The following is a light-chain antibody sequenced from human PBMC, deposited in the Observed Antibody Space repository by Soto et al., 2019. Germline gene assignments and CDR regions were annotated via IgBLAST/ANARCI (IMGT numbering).Light chain of an antibody. V-gene: IGKV2-28*01. J-gene: IGKJ1*01. Sequence: DIVMTQSPLSLPVTPGEPASISCRSSQSLLHSNGYNYLDWYLQKPGQSPQLLIYLGSNRASGVPDRFSGSGSGTDFTLKISRVEAEDVGVYYGMQALQTLVWTFGQGTKVEIK. CDR2: LGS. CDR3: MQALQTLVWT. CDR1: QSLLHSNGYNY.